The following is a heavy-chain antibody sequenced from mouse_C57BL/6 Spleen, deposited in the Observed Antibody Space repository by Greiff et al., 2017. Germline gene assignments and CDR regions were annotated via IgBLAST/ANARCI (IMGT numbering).Heavy chain of an antibody. CDR2: ISNLAYSI. D-gene: IGHD1-1*01. CDR3: ARHPDYYGSSYVGYFDV. J-gene: IGHJ1*03. V-gene: IGHV5-15*01. Sequence: EVQVVESGGGLVQPGGSLKLSCAASGFTFSDYGMAWVRQAPRKGPEWVAFISNLAYSIYYADTVTGRFTISRENAKNTLYLEMSSLRSEDTAMYYCARHPDYYGSSYVGYFDVWGTGTTVTVSS. CDR1: GFTFSDYG.